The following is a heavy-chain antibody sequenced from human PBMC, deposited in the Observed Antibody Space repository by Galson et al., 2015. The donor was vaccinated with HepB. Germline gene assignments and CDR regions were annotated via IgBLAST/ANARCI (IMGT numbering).Heavy chain of an antibody. D-gene: IGHD3-16*01. CDR2: TYYGSKWYN. Sequence: AISGDSVSSNSAAWNWIRQSPSRGLEWLGRTYYGSKWYNDYAVSVKSRITINPDTSKNQFSLQLNSVTPEDTAVYYCARAGLAMGGPISYYFDYWGQGTLVTVSS. V-gene: IGHV6-1*01. CDR1: GDSVSSNSAA. J-gene: IGHJ4*02. CDR3: ARAGLAMGGPISYYFDY.